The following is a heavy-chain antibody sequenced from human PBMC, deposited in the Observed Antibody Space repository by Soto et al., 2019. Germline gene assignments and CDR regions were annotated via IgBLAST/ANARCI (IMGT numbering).Heavy chain of an antibody. CDR3: ARENGHPGHNYAMDV. CDR2: ISFNGDVT. D-gene: IGHD2-8*01. CDR1: GFSFSAYY. V-gene: IGHV3-11*01. J-gene: IGHJ6*02. Sequence: PVGSLRLSCAASGFSFSAYYMSWIRQAPGKGLEWVSYISFNGDVTRYSDSVEGRFTVSRDNAKKSLYLQMNSLRVEDTAVYYCARENGHPGHNYAMDVWGQGTTVTVSS.